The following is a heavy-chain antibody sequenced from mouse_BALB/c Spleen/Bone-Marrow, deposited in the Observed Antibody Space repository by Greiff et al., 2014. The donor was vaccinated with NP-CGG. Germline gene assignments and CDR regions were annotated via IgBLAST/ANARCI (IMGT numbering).Heavy chain of an antibody. J-gene: IGHJ4*01. V-gene: IGHV14-3*02. CDR2: IYPANGDT. CDR3: ARYGNGLMDY. Sequence: EVQLVESGAELVKPGASVKLSCTASGFNIKDTYMHWVKQRPEQGLGWIGRIYPANGDTKYDPKFQGKATITADTSSNTAYLQLSSLTSEDTAVYYCARYGNGLMDYWGQGTSVTVSS. CDR1: GFNIKDTY. D-gene: IGHD2-1*01.